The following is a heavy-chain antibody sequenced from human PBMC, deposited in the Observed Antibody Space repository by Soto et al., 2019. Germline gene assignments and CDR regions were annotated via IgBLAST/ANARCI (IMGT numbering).Heavy chain of an antibody. J-gene: IGHJ4*02. D-gene: IGHD6-6*01. CDR1: GGSISSGGYY. CDR2: IYTSGST. CDR3: ARVMEQLALDY. V-gene: IGHV4-61*02. Sequence: SETLSLTCTVSGGSISSGGYYWSWIRQHPGKGLEWIGRIYTSGSTNYNPSLKSRVTMSVDTSKNQFSLKLSSVTAADTAVYYCARVMEQLALDYWGQGTLVTVSS.